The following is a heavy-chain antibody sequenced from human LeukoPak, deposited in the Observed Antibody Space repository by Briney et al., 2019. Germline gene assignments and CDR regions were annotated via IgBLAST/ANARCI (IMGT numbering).Heavy chain of an antibody. V-gene: IGHV3-23*01. D-gene: IGHD3-10*01. CDR2: ISGSGGST. CDR3: AKDDAWLRFGE. CDR1: GFTFSNYA. J-gene: IGHJ4*02. Sequence: GGSLRLSCAASGFTFSNYAMNWVRQAPGKGLEWVSTISGSGGSTYYADSVKGRFTISRDNSKNTLYLEVISLTAEDTAVYYCAKDDAWLRFGEWSQGTLVTVSS.